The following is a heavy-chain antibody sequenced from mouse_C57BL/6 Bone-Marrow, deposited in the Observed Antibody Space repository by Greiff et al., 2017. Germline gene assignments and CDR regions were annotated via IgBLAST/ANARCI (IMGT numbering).Heavy chain of an antibody. CDR1: GFTFSDFY. D-gene: IGHD1-1*01. CDR3: ARDALITTVVAHWYFDV. CDR2: SRNKPNVYTT. V-gene: IGHV7-1*01. Sequence: VMLVESGGGLVQSGRSLRLSCATSGFTFSDFYMEWVRHAPGHGLERIAASRNKPNVYTTEYSASVKGRFIVSRDTSQSILYLQMNALRAEDTAIYYCARDALITTVVAHWYFDVWGTGTTVTVSS. J-gene: IGHJ1*03.